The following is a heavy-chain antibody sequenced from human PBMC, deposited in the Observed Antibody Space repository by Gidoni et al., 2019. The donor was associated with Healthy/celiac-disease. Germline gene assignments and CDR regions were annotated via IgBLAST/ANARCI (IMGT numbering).Heavy chain of an antibody. D-gene: IGHD1-26*01. V-gene: IGHV4-59*01. CDR3: ARDRIVGATTSAFDI. CDR2: IYYSGST. CDR1: GGAISSYY. J-gene: IGHJ3*02. Sequence: QVHLQESGPGLVKPSETLSLTCTVSGGAISSYYWNWVRQPPGKGLEWIGYIYYSGSTNYNPSLKSRVTISVDTSKTQFSLKLSSVTAADTAVYYCARDRIVGATTSAFDIWGQGTMVTVSS.